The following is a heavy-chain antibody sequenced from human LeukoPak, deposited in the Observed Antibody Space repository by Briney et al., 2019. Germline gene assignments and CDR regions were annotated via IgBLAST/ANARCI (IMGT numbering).Heavy chain of an antibody. CDR2: IRSKAYGGTT. Sequence: PGGSLRLSCTASGFTFGDYAMSWVRQAPGKGLEWVGFIRSKAYGGTTEYAASVKGRFTILRDDSKSIAYLQMNSLKTEDTAVYYCTRGHDFWSGYYRVPFEYWGQGTLVTVSS. V-gene: IGHV3-49*04. D-gene: IGHD3-3*01. J-gene: IGHJ4*02. CDR3: TRGHDFWSGYYRVPFEY. CDR1: GFTFGDYA.